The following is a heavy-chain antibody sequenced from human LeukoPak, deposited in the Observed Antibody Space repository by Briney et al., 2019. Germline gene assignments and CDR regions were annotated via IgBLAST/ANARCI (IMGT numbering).Heavy chain of an antibody. CDR3: ARDEDLDTALIKRGFDY. V-gene: IGHV3-33*01. Sequence: GGSLRLSCAASGFTFSSYGMHWVRQAPGKGLEWVAVIWYDGSNKYYADSVKGRFTISRDNAKNTLYLQINSLRVEDTAVYYCARDEDLDTALIKRGFDYWGQGTLVTVSS. CDR2: IWYDGSNK. CDR1: GFTFSSYG. J-gene: IGHJ4*02. D-gene: IGHD5-18*01.